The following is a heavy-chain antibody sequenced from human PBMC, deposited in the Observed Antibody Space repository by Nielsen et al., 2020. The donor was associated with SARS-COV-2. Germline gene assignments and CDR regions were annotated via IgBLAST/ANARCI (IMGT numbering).Heavy chain of an antibody. CDR2: ISGTADST. Sequence: GESLKISCAASGFSFNTFGMSWVRQTPGKGLEWISTISGTADSTHYADSVEGRFIISRDNSKNTLYLQMNSLRAEDTAVYYCAKAFRSSDWVRAATDIWGQGTLVTVSS. J-gene: IGHJ4*02. V-gene: IGHV3-23*01. CDR1: GFSFNTFG. CDR3: AKAFRSSDWVRAATDI. D-gene: IGHD6-25*01.